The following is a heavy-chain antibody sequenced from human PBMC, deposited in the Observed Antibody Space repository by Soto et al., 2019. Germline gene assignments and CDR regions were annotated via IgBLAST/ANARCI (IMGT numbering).Heavy chain of an antibody. Sequence: ASVKVSCKASGYTFTSYGISWVRQAPGQGLEWMGWISAYNGNTNYAQKLQGRVTMTTDTSTSTAYMELRSLRSDDTAVYYCARDGNYDFWTGSWYHLGYYGLDVWGQGTTVTVSS. V-gene: IGHV1-18*04. CDR3: ARDGNYDFWTGSWYHLGYYGLDV. CDR1: GYTFTSYG. J-gene: IGHJ6*02. D-gene: IGHD3-3*01. CDR2: ISAYNGNT.